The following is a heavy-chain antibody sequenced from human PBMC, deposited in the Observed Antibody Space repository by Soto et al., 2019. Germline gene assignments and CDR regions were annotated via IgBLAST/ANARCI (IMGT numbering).Heavy chain of an antibody. D-gene: IGHD3-3*01. CDR3: ARSRRITIIGVVSWFYP. CDR1: GFSLTTSGVG. J-gene: IGHJ5*02. CDR2: IYWTDDQ. V-gene: IGHV2-5*01. Sequence: QKTLKESGPTLVKPTQTLTLTCNFSGFSLTTSGVGVGWIRQSPGNALEWLALIYWTDDQWYSPSLKRRHTITKDSSKNLVVLKMTNMDPVETATYFCARSRRITIIGVVSWFYPWGQGTLVTVSS.